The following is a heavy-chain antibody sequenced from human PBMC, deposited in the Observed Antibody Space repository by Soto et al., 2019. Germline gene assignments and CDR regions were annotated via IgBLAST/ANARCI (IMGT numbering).Heavy chain of an antibody. D-gene: IGHD2-8*01. CDR3: AKDSPVGVPLMRDLHD. Sequence: GGSLRLSCAASGFTFSSYGMSWVRQAPGKGLEWVSVISGSGGSTYYADSVKGRFTLSRDNSKSTVYLQMNSLRAEDTAVYYCAKDSPVGVPLMRDLHDWGQGTLVTVSS. J-gene: IGHJ1*01. CDR1: GFTFSSYG. V-gene: IGHV3-23*01. CDR2: ISGSGGST.